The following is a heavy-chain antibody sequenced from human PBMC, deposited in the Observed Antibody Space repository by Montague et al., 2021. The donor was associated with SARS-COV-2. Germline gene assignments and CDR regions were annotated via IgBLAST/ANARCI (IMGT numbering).Heavy chain of an antibody. Sequence: SETLSLTCTVSGGSISGYNWTWIRQSPGKGLEWIGYIYYSGTTNYNPSLKSRVAISLDTSKNQFSLKLNSVTAADTAAYYCAATASVSSGQDTFWGRGSVKLEVSKSQYTPKSQFSTEVATADDAGAAMYYCARGNSDFWGQGTLVTVSS. CDR2: IYYSGTT. J-gene: IGHJ4*02. CDR1: GGSISGYN. D-gene: IGHD5-18*01. V-gene: IGHV4-59*08. CDR3: AATASVSSGQDTFWGRGSVKLEVSKSQYTPKSQFSTEVATADDAGAAMYYCARGNSDF.